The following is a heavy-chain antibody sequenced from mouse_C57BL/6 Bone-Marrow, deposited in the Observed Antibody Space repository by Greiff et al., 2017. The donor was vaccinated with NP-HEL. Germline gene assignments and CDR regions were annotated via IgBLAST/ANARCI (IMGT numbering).Heavy chain of an antibody. CDR2: IYPGGGYT. CDR1: GYTFTNYW. D-gene: IGHD1-1*01. J-gene: IGHJ3*01. V-gene: IGHV1-63*01. CDR3: ARYYGSSGGFAY. Sequence: VNVVESGAELVRPGASVKMSCKASGYTFTNYWIGWAKQRPGHGLEWIGDIYPGGGYTNYNEKFKGKATLTADKSSSTAYMQFSSLTSEDSAIYDCARYYGSSGGFAYWGQGTLVTVSA.